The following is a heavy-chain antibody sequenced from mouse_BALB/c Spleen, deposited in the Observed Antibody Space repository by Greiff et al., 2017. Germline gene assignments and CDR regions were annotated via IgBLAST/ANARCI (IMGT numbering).Heavy chain of an antibody. Sequence: EVQGVESGGGLVKPGGSLKLSCAASGFTFSDYGMAWVRQAPGKGPEWVAFISNLAYSIYYADTVTGRFTISRENAKNTLYLEMSSLRSEDTAMYYCARDLEGFAYWGQGTLVTVSA. CDR2: ISNLAYSI. V-gene: IGHV5-15*02. CDR3: ARDLEGFAY. CDR1: GFTFSDYG. J-gene: IGHJ3*01.